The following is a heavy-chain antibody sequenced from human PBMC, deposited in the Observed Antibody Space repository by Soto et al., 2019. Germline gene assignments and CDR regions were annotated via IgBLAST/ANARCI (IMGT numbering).Heavy chain of an antibody. CDR1: GFIFSSYA. CDR2: ISGSGGST. V-gene: IGHV3-23*01. CDR3: AKGVATIGEAYFDY. Sequence: EVQLLESGGGLVQPGGSLRLSCAASGFIFSSYAMSWVRQAPGKGLEWVSTISGSGGSTYYADSVKGRFTISRDNSKNTLYLQMNSLRAEATAVYYCAKGVATIGEAYFDYWGQGPLVTVSS. D-gene: IGHD5-12*01. J-gene: IGHJ4*02.